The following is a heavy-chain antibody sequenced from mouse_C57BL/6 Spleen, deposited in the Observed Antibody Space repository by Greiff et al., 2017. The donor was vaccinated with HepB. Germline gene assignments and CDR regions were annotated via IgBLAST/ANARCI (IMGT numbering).Heavy chain of an antibody. CDR1: GFTFSSYG. CDR3: ARGGNYAPYLDY. Sequence: EVQVVESGGDLVKPGGSLKLSCAASGFTFSSYGMSWVRQTPDKRLEWVATISSGGSYTYYPDSVKGRFTISRDNAKNTLYLQMSSLKSEDTAMYYCARGGNYAPYLDYWGQGTTLTVSS. CDR2: ISSGGSYT. V-gene: IGHV5-6*01. D-gene: IGHD2-1*01. J-gene: IGHJ2*01.